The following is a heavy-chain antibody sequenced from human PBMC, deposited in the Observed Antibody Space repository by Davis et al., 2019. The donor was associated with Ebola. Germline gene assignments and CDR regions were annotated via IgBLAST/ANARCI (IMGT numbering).Heavy chain of an antibody. CDR1: RSSFTTLW. Sequence: WESPKTPLKVSRSSFTTLWIFSLRLLPGQGLEWVVIIYPGDSDTRYSPSFQGQVTISADRSISTAYLQWSSLKASDTAMYYCARQGGEQGVSPWGQGTLVTVSS. J-gene: IGHJ5*02. CDR2: IYPGDSDT. CDR3: ARQGGEQGVSP. D-gene: IGHD3-16*01. V-gene: IGHV5-51*01.